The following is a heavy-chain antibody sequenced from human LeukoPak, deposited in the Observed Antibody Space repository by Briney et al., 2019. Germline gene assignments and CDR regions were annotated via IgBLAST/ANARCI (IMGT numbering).Heavy chain of an antibody. CDR3: ARFSYYYDSSGYNWFDP. J-gene: IGHJ5*02. CDR2: INHSGST. V-gene: IGHV4-34*01. D-gene: IGHD3-22*01. Sequence: PSETLSLTCAVYGGSFSGYYWSWIRQPPGKGLEWIGEINHSGSTNYNPSLKSRVTISVDTSKNQFSLKLSSVTAADTAVYYCARFSYYYDSSGYNWFDPWGQGTLVTVSS. CDR1: GGSFSGYY.